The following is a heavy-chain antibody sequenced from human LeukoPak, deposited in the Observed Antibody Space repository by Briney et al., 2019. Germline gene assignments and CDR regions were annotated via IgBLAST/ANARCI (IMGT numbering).Heavy chain of an antibody. J-gene: IGHJ4*02. Sequence: SETLSLTCTVSGYSISSGYYWGWIRQPPGKGLEWIGSIYHSGSTYYNPSLKSRVAISVDTSKNQFSLKLSSVTAADTAVYYCARVGDSSFTRQLPFDYWGQGTLVTVSS. V-gene: IGHV4-38-2*02. CDR1: GYSISSGYY. CDR2: IYHSGST. D-gene: IGHD3-22*01. CDR3: ARVGDSSFTRQLPFDY.